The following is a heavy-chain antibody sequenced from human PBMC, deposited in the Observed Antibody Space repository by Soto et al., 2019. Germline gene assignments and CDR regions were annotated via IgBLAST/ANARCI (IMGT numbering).Heavy chain of an antibody. CDR3: ARDHYSGYDLGLDDAFDI. CDR2: IIPNFGTA. V-gene: IGHV1-69*06. Sequence: SVKVSCKASGYTFTNYDINWVRQATGQGLEWMGWIIPNFGTANYAQKFQGRVTMTADKSTTTAYMELSSLRSEDTAVYYCARDHYSGYDLGLDDAFDIWGQGTMVTVSS. CDR1: GYTFTNYD. D-gene: IGHD5-12*01. J-gene: IGHJ3*02.